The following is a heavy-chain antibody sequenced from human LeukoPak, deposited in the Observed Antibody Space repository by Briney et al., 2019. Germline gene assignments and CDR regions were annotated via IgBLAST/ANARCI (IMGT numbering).Heavy chain of an antibody. Sequence: GGSLRLSCAASECTFGDYWMTWVRQPPGKGLEWVANVNLDGSEKYYVDSVKGRFTISRDNAKDSLYLQMNSLRAEDTAVYYCARGQFQLSWGQGALVTVSS. CDR2: VNLDGSEK. CDR1: ECTFGDYW. V-gene: IGHV3-7*04. D-gene: IGHD1-1*01. J-gene: IGHJ4*02. CDR3: ARGQFQLS.